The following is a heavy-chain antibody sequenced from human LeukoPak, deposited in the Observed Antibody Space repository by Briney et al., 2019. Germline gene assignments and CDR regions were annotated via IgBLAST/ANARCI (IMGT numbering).Heavy chain of an antibody. V-gene: IGHV4-61*01. CDR1: GGSVSSGSYY. D-gene: IGHD1-26*01. J-gene: IGHJ4*02. Sequence: SETLSLTCTVSGGSVSSGSYYWSWIRQPPGKGLEWIGYIYYSGSTNYNPSLKSRVTISVDTSKNQFSLKLSSVTAADTAMYYCARGSGSYSPYFDYWGQGTLVTVSS. CDR3: ARGSGSYSPYFDY. CDR2: IYYSGST.